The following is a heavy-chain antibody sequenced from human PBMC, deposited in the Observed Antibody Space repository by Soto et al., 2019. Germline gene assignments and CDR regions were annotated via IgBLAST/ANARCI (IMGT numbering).Heavy chain of an antibody. CDR2: ISSSSSTI. Sequence: EVQLVESGGGLVQPGGSLRLSCAASGFTFSSYSMNWVRQAPGKGLEWVSYISSSSSTIYYADSVKGRFTISRDNAKNSLYLQMNSLRAEDMAVYYCARDLNGYSSSGYYYYYYMDVWGKGTTVTVSS. CDR3: ARDLNGYSSSGYYYYYYMDV. J-gene: IGHJ6*03. CDR1: GFTFSSYS. D-gene: IGHD6-13*01. V-gene: IGHV3-48*01.